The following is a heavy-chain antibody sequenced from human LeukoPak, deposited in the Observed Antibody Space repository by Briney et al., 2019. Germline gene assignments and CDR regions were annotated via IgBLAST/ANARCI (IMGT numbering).Heavy chain of an antibody. Sequence: GGSLRLSCAASGFTLSSNYMSWVRQAPGKGLEWVSVIYGGGRTYYADSVKGRFTISRDNSKNTLYLQMNSLRAEDTAVYYCARVLSGRGSLYYYYYYMDVRGKGTTVTISS. D-gene: IGHD3-10*01. CDR3: ARVLSGRGSLYYYYYYMDV. CDR2: IYGGGRT. CDR1: GFTLSSNY. V-gene: IGHV3-53*01. J-gene: IGHJ6*03.